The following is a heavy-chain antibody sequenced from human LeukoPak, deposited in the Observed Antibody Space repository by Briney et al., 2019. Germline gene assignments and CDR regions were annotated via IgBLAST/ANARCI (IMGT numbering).Heavy chain of an antibody. D-gene: IGHD2-21*01. CDR1: GFTFSSYA. CDR3: ARVVCGGDCYHGMDV. Sequence: GGSLRLSCAASGFTFSSYAMHWVRQAPGKGLERVAVISYDGSNKYYADSVKGRFTISRDNYKNTLYLQMNSLRAEDTAVYYCARVVCGGDCYHGMDVWGQGTTVTVSS. J-gene: IGHJ6*02. CDR2: ISYDGSNK. V-gene: IGHV3-30*04.